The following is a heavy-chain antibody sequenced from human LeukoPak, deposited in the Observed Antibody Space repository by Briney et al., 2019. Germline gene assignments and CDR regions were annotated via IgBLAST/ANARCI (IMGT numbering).Heavy chain of an antibody. Sequence: PSETLSLTCAVYGGSFSGYYWSWIRQPPGMGLEWIGEINHSGSTNYNPSLKSRVTISVDTSKNQFSLKLSSVTAADTAVYYCARGGGDYYDSSGYYYVNFDYWGQGTLVTVSS. CDR1: GGSFSGYY. CDR2: INHSGST. CDR3: ARGGGDYYDSSGYYYVNFDY. D-gene: IGHD3-22*01. V-gene: IGHV4-34*01. J-gene: IGHJ4*02.